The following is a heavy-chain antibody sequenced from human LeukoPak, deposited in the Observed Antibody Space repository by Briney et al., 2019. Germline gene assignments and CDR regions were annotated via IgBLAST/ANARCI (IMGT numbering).Heavy chain of an antibody. Sequence: GSVKVSCKASGYTFSSYDINWVRQAAGQGLEWMGYMKHNSSNTEYAQKFQSRLTVTRDTSTSTAYMELSDLRSEDTAVYYCAREFRSDSYWGQGTLVTVSS. CDR2: MKHNSSNT. J-gene: IGHJ4*02. CDR3: AREFRSDSY. V-gene: IGHV1-8*01. CDR1: GYTFSSYD.